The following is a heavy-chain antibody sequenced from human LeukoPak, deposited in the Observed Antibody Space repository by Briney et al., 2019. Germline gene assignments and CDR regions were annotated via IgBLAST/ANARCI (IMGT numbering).Heavy chain of an antibody. Sequence: GGSLRLSCAPSGFTFRSYAMQWVRQAPGRGLEWLSSIISSGGYTYYADSVKGRFTISRDNSKNTLYLQMNSLRAEDTAIYYCAKDIVGSIPNWGQGTLVTVSS. V-gene: IGHV3-23*01. J-gene: IGHJ4*02. D-gene: IGHD1-26*01. CDR3: AKDIVGSIPN. CDR1: GFTFRSYA. CDR2: IISSGGYT.